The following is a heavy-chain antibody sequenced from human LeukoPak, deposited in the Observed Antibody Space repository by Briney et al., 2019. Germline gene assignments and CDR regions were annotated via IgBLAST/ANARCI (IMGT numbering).Heavy chain of an antibody. D-gene: IGHD6-19*01. CDR3: ARVVWAVAGHALDI. V-gene: IGHV4-4*07. CDR1: GGSISSDY. Sequence: SETLSLTCTVSGGSISSDYWSWIRQPAGKGLEWIGRIFTSGSTNYNPSLKSRLTMSLDTSKNQFSLKLTSVSAADTAMYYCARVVWAVAGHALDIWGQGTMVIVSS. J-gene: IGHJ3*02. CDR2: IFTSGST.